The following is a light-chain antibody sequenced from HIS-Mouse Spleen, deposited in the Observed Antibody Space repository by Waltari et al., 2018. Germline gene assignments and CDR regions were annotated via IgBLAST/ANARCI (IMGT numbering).Light chain of an antibody. CDR1: QGISSY. CDR3: QQLNSYPPT. Sequence: IQLTQSPSFLSASVGDRVTITCRASQGISSYLAWYQQKPGKAPKLLISAASTLQSGVPSRFSGSGSGTEFTLTISSLQPEDFATYYCQQLNSYPPTFGQGTKVEIK. J-gene: IGKJ1*01. V-gene: IGKV1-9*01. CDR2: AAS.